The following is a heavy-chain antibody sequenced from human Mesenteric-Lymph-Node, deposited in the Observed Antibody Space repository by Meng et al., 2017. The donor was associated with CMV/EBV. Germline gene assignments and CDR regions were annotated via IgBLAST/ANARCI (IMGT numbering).Heavy chain of an antibody. CDR3: ARSSSSDLFDC. CDR2: VSHGGSA. Sequence: CTVSGGSMTSGDWWTWVRQPPGKGLEWIGEVSHGGSANYSPSLKSRVTISIDKSKNQFSLKLNSVTAADTAIYYCARSSSSDLFDCWGQGALVTVSS. CDR1: GGSMTSGDW. J-gene: IGHJ4*02. V-gene: IGHV4-4*02.